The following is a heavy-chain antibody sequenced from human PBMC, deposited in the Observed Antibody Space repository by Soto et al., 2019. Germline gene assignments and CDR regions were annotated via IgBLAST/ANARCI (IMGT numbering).Heavy chain of an antibody. CDR3: ATPGAAGGDRLGVDY. Sequence: SVKVSCKASGGTFSSYAISWVRQAPGQGLEWMGGIIPIFGTANYAQKFQGRVTITADESTSTAYMELSSLRSEDTAVYYCATPGAAGGDRLGVDYWGQGTLVTVSS. D-gene: IGHD2-21*02. V-gene: IGHV1-69*01. J-gene: IGHJ4*02. CDR1: GGTFSSYA. CDR2: IIPIFGTA.